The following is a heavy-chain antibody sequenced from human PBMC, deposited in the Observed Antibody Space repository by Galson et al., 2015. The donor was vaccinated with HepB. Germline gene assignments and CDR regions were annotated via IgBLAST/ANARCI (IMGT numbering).Heavy chain of an antibody. D-gene: IGHD1-1*01. CDR3: ARDLGNGYQEEGYGMDV. Sequence: SVKVSCKASGYTFTSYGISWVRQAPGQGLEWMGWISAYNGNTNYAQKLQGRVTMTTDTSTSTAYMELRSLRSDDTAVYYCARDLGNGYQEEGYGMDVWGQGTTVTVSS. V-gene: IGHV1-18*04. CDR2: ISAYNGNT. J-gene: IGHJ6*02. CDR1: GYTFTSYG.